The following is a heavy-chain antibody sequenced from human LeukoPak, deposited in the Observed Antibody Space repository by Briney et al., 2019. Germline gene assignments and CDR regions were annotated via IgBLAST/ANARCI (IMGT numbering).Heavy chain of an antibody. Sequence: PGGSLRLSCAASGFTFSSYGMHWVRQAPGKGLEWVAFIRYDGSNKYYADSVKGRFTISRDNSKNTLFLQMTSLRVEDTAVYYCAREKSHEVTTFARMDVWGQGTTVTVSS. CDR2: IRYDGSNK. CDR3: AREKSHEVTTFARMDV. CDR1: GFTFSSYG. V-gene: IGHV3-30*02. J-gene: IGHJ6*02. D-gene: IGHD3-16*01.